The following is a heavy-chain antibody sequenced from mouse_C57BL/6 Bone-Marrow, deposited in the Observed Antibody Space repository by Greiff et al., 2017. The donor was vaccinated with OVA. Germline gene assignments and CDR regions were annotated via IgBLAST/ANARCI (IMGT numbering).Heavy chain of an antibody. Sequence: EVQLQQSGPELVKPGASVKLSCKASGYTFTDYYMNWVKQSPGKSLEWIGDINPNNGGTSYNQKFKGKATLTVDKSSSTAYMELSSLTSEDSAVYYCAREWEGYYFGYWGQGTTLTVSS. CDR2: INPNNGGT. CDR3: AREWEGYYFGY. CDR1: GYTFTDYY. D-gene: IGHD1-3*01. J-gene: IGHJ2*01. V-gene: IGHV1-26*01.